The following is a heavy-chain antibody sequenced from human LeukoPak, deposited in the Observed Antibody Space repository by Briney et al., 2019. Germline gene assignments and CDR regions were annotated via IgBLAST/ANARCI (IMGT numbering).Heavy chain of an antibody. V-gene: IGHV1-18*04. D-gene: IGHD4-17*01. CDR1: GYTFTVYY. CDR3: ARVYGDYDWFDP. Sequence: ASVTVSFKASGYTFTVYYMHWVRQAPGQGLEWMGWISAYNGNTNYAQKLQGRVTMTTDTSTSTAYMELRSLRSDDTAVYYCARVYGDYDWFDPWGQGTLVTVSS. CDR2: ISAYNGNT. J-gene: IGHJ5*02.